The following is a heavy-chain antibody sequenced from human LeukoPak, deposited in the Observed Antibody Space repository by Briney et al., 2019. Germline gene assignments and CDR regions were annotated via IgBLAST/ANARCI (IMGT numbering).Heavy chain of an antibody. CDR3: ANWIGSSSRDY. Sequence: QSGGSLRLSCAASGFTFSTYAMTWVPQAPGKGREWVSGINSNGDEIYYADSVRGRFTISRDNSNNALYLQMDSLRAEDTAVYYCANWIGSSSRDYWGQGTLVTVSS. J-gene: IGHJ4*02. CDR1: GFTFSTYA. V-gene: IGHV3-23*01. D-gene: IGHD6-6*01. CDR2: INSNGDEI.